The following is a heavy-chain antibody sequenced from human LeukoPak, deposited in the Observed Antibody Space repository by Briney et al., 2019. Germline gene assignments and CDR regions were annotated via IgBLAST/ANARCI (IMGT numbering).Heavy chain of an antibody. CDR1: GFSFNTYE. CDR2: ISTSGSTI. V-gene: IGHV3-48*03. J-gene: IGHJ5*01. D-gene: IGHD5-12*01. CDR3: ARGGYSGYNYDS. Sequence: GGSLRLSCAASGFSFNTYEVNWVRQAPGKGLEWLLYISTSGSTIYYADSVKGRFTISRDNAKNSLYLQMKSLRAEDTAVYYCARGGYSGYNYDSWGQGTLVSVSS.